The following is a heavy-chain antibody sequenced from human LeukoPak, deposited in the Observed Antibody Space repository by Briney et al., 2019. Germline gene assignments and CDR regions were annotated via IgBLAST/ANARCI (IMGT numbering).Heavy chain of an antibody. V-gene: IGHV4-59*08. CDR1: GGSISSYY. CDR2: IYYSGST. J-gene: IGHJ6*03. Sequence: SETLSLTCTVSGGSISSYYWSWIRQPPGKGLEWIGYIYYSGSTNYNPSLKSRVTISVDTSKNQFSLKLSSVTAAGTAVYYCARGFRFGDQSLYYYYYYMDVWGKGTTVTVSS. CDR3: ARGFRFGDQSLYYYYYYMDV. D-gene: IGHD3-10*01.